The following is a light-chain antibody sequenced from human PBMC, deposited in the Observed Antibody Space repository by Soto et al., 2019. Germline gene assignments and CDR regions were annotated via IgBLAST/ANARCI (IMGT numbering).Light chain of an antibody. J-gene: IGLJ1*01. CDR1: SSDVGGYNR. V-gene: IGLV2-18*02. Sequence: QSVLTQPPSVSGSPGQSVTISCTGTSSDVGGYNRVSWYQQPPGTAPKLVIYEVIHRLSGVPARFSGSKSGNTASLTISGLQAEDEADYYCYSYTSSSTYVFGTGTKVTVL. CDR3: YSYTSSSTYV. CDR2: EVI.